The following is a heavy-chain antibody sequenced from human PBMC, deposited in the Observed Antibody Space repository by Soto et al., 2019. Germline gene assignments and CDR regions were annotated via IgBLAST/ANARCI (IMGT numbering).Heavy chain of an antibody. J-gene: IGHJ4*02. CDR3: ARGLSSYYDSSGYYYPPPYYFDY. D-gene: IGHD3-22*01. V-gene: IGHV4-34*01. Sequence: TSETLSLTCAVYGGSFSGYYWSWIRQPPGKGLEWIGEINHSGSTNYNPSLKSRVTISVDTSKNQFSLKLSSVTAADTAVYYCARGLSSYYDSSGYYYPPPYYFDYWGQGTLVTVSS. CDR1: GGSFSGYY. CDR2: INHSGST.